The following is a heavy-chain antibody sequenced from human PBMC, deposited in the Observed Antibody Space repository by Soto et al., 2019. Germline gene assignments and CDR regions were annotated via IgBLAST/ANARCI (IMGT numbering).Heavy chain of an antibody. V-gene: IGHV4-61*01. CDR1: GGSISGGTYY. D-gene: IGHD5-18*01. CDR3: AKSAYSYGFYYYYYGMDV. J-gene: IGHJ6*02. Sequence: SETLSLTCTVSGGSISGGTYYWSWIRQPPGQGLEWIGYIYFSGSTYSNRSLKSRVTISVDRSKNQVSLKQSSVTAADTAVYYCAKSAYSYGFYYYYYGMDVWGQGTTVTVSS. CDR2: IYFSGST.